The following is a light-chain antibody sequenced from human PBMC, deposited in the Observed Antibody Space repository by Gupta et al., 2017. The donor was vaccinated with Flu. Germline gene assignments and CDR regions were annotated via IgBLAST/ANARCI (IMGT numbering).Light chain of an antibody. V-gene: IGKV3D-11*01. J-gene: IGKJ2*01. Sequence: ILSLSPGDRATLSCRASQDVSKFLAWYQQKQGQRPRLLIYDASRRAKGSSARFSGSGDGTDFTLTITSRGPEDFDFYYCQHRTNGHPKYTFGQGTKLEIK. CDR2: DAS. CDR3: QHRTNGHPKYT. CDR1: QDVSKF.